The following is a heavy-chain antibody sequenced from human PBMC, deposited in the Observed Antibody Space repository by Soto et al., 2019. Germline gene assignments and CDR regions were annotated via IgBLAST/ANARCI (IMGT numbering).Heavy chain of an antibody. Sequence: EVQLLASGGGLVQPGGSLRLSCAASGFTFGGYALSWVRQVSGKGLEWVSSISGNGGVTYHADSVKGRFTISRDNSKNMLYLQMNSLRDEDTAVYYCAKDRVYCSGGSCQYNWVDSWGQGTLVTVSS. CDR2: ISGNGGVT. J-gene: IGHJ5*01. CDR1: GFTFGGYA. V-gene: IGHV3-23*01. CDR3: AKDRVYCSGGSCQYNWVDS. D-gene: IGHD2-15*01.